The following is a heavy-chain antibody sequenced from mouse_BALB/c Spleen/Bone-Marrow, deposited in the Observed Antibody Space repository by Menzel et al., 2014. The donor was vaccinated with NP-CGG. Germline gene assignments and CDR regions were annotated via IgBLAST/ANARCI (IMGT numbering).Heavy chain of an antibody. V-gene: IGHV1-7*01. CDR1: GFTFTSYW. J-gene: IGHJ4*01. D-gene: IGHD2-1*01. CDR2: INPSTCYT. CDR3: ARGNYGGMDY. Sequence: VQLEESGAGLVQPGASVKLSCTASGFTFTSYWMHWVKQSPGQGLEWIGYINPSTCYTEYNQKFKDKSTLTADKSSSTAYMQMSSLTAEDSAVYYCARGNYGGMDYWGQGTSVTVSS.